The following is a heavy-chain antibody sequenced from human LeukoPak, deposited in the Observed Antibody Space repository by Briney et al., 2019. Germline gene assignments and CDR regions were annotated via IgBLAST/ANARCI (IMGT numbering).Heavy chain of an antibody. D-gene: IGHD5-12*01. CDR1: GSTFISYA. CDR2: IIPIFGTA. Sequence: ASVKVSCKASGSTFISYAISWVRQAPGQGLEWMGGIIPIFGTANYAQKFQGRVTITADESTSTAYMELSSLRSEDTAVYYCAREGGYGSPSAFDIWGQGTMVTVSS. V-gene: IGHV1-69*13. J-gene: IGHJ3*02. CDR3: AREGGYGSPSAFDI.